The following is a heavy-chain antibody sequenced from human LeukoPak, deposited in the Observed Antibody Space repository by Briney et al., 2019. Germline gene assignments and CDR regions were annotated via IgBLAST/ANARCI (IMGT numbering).Heavy chain of an antibody. CDR1: GYTFTSYD. D-gene: IGHD3-10*01. CDR3: ARGLWFGGYYYYMDV. J-gene: IGHJ6*03. CDR2: MNPNSGNT. V-gene: IGHV1-8*01. Sequence: ASVKVSCKASGYTFTSYDINRVRQATGQGLEWMGWMNPNSGNTGYAQKFQGRVTMTRNTSISTAYMELSSLRSEDTAVYYCARGLWFGGYYYYMDVWGKGTTVTISS.